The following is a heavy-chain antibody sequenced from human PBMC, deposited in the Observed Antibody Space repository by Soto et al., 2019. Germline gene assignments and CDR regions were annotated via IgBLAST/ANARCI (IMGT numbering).Heavy chain of an antibody. CDR1: GYSFTIYW. D-gene: IGHD3-22*01. Sequence: GESLKISCNGSGYSFTIYWIGWVRQMPGKGLEWMGIICPGDSDTRYSPSFQGQVTISADKSISTAYLQWSSLKASDTAMYYCARLGYYYDSSGYFSYGMDVWGQGTTVTVSS. CDR2: ICPGDSDT. V-gene: IGHV5-51*01. J-gene: IGHJ6*02. CDR3: ARLGYYYDSSGYFSYGMDV.